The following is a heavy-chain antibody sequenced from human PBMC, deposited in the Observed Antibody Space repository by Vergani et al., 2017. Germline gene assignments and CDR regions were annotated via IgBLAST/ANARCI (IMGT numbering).Heavy chain of an antibody. CDR1: GLVFSDYT. CDR3: AKVPGGRIVGPLYYFAS. D-gene: IGHD1-26*01. Sequence: EVQLVESGGDLAQPGGSLTLSCVAYGLVFSDYTMSWVRQAPGRGLACVSIISGSVTGGVTYVADSVKGRFTIFRDNSKNPLYLQMNSLRAEDTAVYYCAKVPGGRIVGPLYYFASWGQGTLVTVSS. V-gene: IGHV3-23*04. CDR2: ISGSVTGGVT. J-gene: IGHJ4*02.